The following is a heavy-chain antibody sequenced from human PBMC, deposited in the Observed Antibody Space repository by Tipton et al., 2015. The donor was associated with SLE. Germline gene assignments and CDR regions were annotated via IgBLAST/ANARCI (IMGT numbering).Heavy chain of an antibody. Sequence: TLSLTCAVSGYSISSGFFWGWIRQSPGTGLEWIGTIFHNGSASYNPSLKSRVTISIDTSKNQFSLKLSSVTAADTAVYYCARVGQRRFSGRDPYGTFDIWGQGTMVTVSS. CDR1: GYSISSGFF. D-gene: IGHD3-10*01. V-gene: IGHV4-38-2*01. CDR3: ARVGQRRFSGRDPYGTFDI. CDR2: IFHNGSA. J-gene: IGHJ3*02.